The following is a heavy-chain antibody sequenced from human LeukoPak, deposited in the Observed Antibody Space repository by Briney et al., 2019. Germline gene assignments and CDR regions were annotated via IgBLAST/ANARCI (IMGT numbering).Heavy chain of an antibody. J-gene: IGHJ4*02. V-gene: IGHV4-34*01. CDR2: INHSGST. Sequence: SETLSLTCAVYGGSFSGYYWSWIRQPPGKGLEWIGEINHSGSTNYNPSLKSRVTISVDTSKNQFSLKLSSVTAADTAVYYCARGRYSGYVSHFDYWGQGTLVTVTS. CDR3: ARGRYSGYVSHFDY. D-gene: IGHD5-12*01. CDR1: GGSFSGYY.